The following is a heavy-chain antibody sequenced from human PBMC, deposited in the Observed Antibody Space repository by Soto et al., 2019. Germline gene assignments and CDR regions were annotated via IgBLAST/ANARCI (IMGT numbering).Heavy chain of an antibody. V-gene: IGHV2-26*01. CDR2: IFSNDEK. CDR3: ARIRRGHCSGGSCYVVGWFDP. J-gene: IGHJ5*02. Sequence: SGPTLVNPTETLTLTCTVSGFPLSNARMGVSWIRQPPGKALEWLAHIFSNDEKSYSTSLKSRLTIPKDTSKSQVVLTMTNMDPVDTATYYCARIRRGHCSGGSCYVVGWFDPWRQRTLVTVSS. CDR1: GFPLSNARMG. D-gene: IGHD2-15*01.